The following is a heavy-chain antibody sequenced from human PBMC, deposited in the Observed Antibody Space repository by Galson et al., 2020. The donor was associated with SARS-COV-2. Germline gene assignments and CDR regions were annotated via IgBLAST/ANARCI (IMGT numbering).Heavy chain of an antibody. CDR3: ATTPAIFGVVPYDY. J-gene: IGHJ4*02. CDR2: FDPEDGET. D-gene: IGHD3-3*01. V-gene: IGHV1-24*01. CDR1: GYTLTELS. Sequence: ASVKVSCKVSGYTLTELSMHWVRQAPGKGLEWMGGFDPEDGETIYAQKFQGRVTMTEDTSTDTAYMELSSLRSEDTAVYYCATTPAIFGVVPYDYWGQGTLVTVSS.